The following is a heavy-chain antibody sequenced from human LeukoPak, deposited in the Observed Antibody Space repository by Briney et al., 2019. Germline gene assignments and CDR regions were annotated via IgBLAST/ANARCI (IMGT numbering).Heavy chain of an antibody. CDR1: GFTFSSYW. CDR2: IKQDGSEK. J-gene: IGHJ3*02. Sequence: AGGSLRLSCAASGFTFSSYWMSWVRQAPGKGLEWVANIKQDGSEKYYVDSVKGRFTISRDNSKNTLYVQMNSLRAEDTAVYYCANAEDGDYVIDIWGQGTMVTVSS. V-gene: IGHV3-7*03. D-gene: IGHD4-17*01. CDR3: ANAEDGDYVIDI.